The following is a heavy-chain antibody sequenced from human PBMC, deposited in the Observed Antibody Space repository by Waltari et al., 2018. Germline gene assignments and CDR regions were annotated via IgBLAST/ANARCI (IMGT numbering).Heavy chain of an antibody. Sequence: QVQLQESGPGLVKPSETLSLTCAVSGYSISSGSYWGWIRQPPGKGLEWIGSIYHSGSTYYNPSLKSRVTISVDTSKNQFSLKLSSVTAADTAVYYPGIAVAGNGGFDYWGQGTLVTVSS. CDR1: GYSISSGSY. CDR2: IYHSGST. CDR3: GIAVAGNGGFDY. D-gene: IGHD6-19*01. J-gene: IGHJ4*02. V-gene: IGHV4-38-2*01.